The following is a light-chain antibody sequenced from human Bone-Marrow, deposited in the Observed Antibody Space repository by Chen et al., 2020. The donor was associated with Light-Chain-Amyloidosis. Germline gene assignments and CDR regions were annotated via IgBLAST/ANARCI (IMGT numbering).Light chain of an antibody. V-gene: IGLV3-25*03. CDR1: DLPKKY. CDR2: RDT. CDR3: QSADSSGTYEVI. Sequence: SYELTQPPSVSVSPGQTARFTCSGDDLPKKYAYWYQQKPGQAPVLVIHRDTEMPSGISERFSGSSSGTTATLTISGVQAEDEADYHCQSADSSGTYEVIFGGGTKLTVL. J-gene: IGLJ2*01.